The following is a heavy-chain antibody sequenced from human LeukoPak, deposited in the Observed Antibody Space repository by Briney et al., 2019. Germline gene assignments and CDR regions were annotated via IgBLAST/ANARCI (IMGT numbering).Heavy chain of an antibody. J-gene: IGHJ4*02. Sequence: PGGSLRLSCAASGFTFSNYAMSWVRQAPGKGLEWVSTLSGGGGYTNYADSVKGRFTISRDNAKNSLYLQMNSLRAEDTAVYYCARLHDSSSSLEAGYWGQGTLVTVSS. V-gene: IGHV3-21*01. CDR2: LSGGGGYT. CDR3: ARLHDSSSSLEAGY. D-gene: IGHD6-6*01. CDR1: GFTFSNYA.